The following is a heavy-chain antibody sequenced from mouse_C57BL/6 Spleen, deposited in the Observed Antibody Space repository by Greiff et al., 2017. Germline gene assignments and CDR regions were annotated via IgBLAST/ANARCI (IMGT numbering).Heavy chain of an antibody. CDR2: IDPSDSYT. CDR1: GYTFTSYW. CDR3: GRWTVVADYGLDY. D-gene: IGHD3-3*01. V-gene: IGHV1-69*01. J-gene: IGHJ4*01. Sequence: QVQLQQPGAELVMPGASVTLSCKASGYTFTSYWMHWVKQRPGQGLEWIGEIDPSDSYTNYNQKFKGKSTLTVDKSSSTAYMQHSSLTSEDSAVYYGGRWTVVADYGLDYWGQGTSVTVSA.